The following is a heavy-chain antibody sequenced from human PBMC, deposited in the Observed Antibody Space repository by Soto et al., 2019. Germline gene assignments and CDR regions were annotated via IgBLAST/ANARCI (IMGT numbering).Heavy chain of an antibody. D-gene: IGHD2-8*02. CDR2: INHSGST. J-gene: IGHJ4*02. Sequence: SETLSLTCAVYGGSFSGYYWTWIRQPPGTGLEWIGEINHSGSTNYNPSLKSRVTISVDTSKNQFSLKLTSVTAADTAVYYCARDKITGLFDYWGXGTLVTVS. CDR1: GGSFSGYY. V-gene: IGHV4-34*01. CDR3: ARDKITGLFDY.